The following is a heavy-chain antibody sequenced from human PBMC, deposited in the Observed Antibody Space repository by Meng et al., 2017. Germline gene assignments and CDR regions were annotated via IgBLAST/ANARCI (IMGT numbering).Heavy chain of an antibody. CDR2: ISAYNGNT. D-gene: IGHD6-19*01. CDR3: ARNESGTAVAGGGGDRVDD. Sequence: ASAKVSCKDCGYTFTSYGISWVRQAPGQGLEWMGWISAYNGNTNCARKPQGRVTMTTDTSTSTAYMERRGLRTDNTAVYHCARNESGTAVAGGGGDRVDDWGQGTLVTVAS. CDR1: GYTFTSYG. V-gene: IGHV1-18*01. J-gene: IGHJ4*01.